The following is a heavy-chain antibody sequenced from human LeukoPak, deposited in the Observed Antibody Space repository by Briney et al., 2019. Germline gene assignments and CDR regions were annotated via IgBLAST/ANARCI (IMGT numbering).Heavy chain of an antibody. CDR2: ISGSGGST. CDR1: GFTFSSYA. CDR3: ARAGPGPDRVVVAEVFDY. Sequence: GGSLRLSCAASGFTFSSYAMSWVRQAPGKGLEWVSAISGSGGSTYYADSVKGRFTISRDNSKNTLYLQMNSLRAEDTAVYYCARAGPGPDRVVVAEVFDYWGQGTLVTVSS. J-gene: IGHJ4*02. V-gene: IGHV3-23*01. D-gene: IGHD2-15*01.